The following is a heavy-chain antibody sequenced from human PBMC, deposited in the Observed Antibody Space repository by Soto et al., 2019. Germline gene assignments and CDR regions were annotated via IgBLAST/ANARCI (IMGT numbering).Heavy chain of an antibody. CDR3: ARNRQSDYGMDV. Sequence: ASVKVSCKASGGTFSSYAISWVRQAPGQGLEWMGGIIPIFGTANYTQKFQGRVTITADESTSTAYMELSSLRSEDTAVYYCARNRQSDYGMDVWGQGTTVTVSS. D-gene: IGHD2-21*01. CDR1: GGTFSSYA. V-gene: IGHV1-69*13. J-gene: IGHJ6*02. CDR2: IIPIFGTA.